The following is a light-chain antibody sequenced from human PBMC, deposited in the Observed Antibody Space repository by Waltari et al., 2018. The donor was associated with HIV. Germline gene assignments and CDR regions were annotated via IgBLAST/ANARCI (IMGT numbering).Light chain of an antibody. J-gene: IGLJ2*01. CDR2: NVN. Sequence: QSALTQPASASGSPGQSITISCPRTSNDIARYEYVSWYQQHPGKAPKLIIYNVNRRPTGVSDRFSGSKSGNTASLTISGLQPEDEADYYCGAYTGSGNLGLFGGGTKLTVL. CDR3: GAYTGSGNLGL. V-gene: IGLV2-14*03. CDR1: SNDIARYEY.